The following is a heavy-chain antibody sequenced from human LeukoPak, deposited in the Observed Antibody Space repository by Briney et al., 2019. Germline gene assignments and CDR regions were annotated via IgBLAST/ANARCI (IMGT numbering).Heavy chain of an antibody. CDR2: INPNSGGT. CDR1: GYTFTGYY. Sequence: ASVKVSCKASGYTFTGYYMHWVRQAPGQGLEWMGWINPNSGGTNYAQKFQGRVTMTRDTSISTAYMELSRLRSDDTAVYYCARAVGELSGYYYYYYMDVWGKGTTVTVSS. D-gene: IGHD3-10*01. V-gene: IGHV1-2*02. CDR3: ARAVGELSGYYYYYYMDV. J-gene: IGHJ6*03.